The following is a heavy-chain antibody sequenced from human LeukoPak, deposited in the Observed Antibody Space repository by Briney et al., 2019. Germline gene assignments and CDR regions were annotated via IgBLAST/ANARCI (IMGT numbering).Heavy chain of an antibody. CDR1: GFTFSSYA. J-gene: IGHJ4*02. Sequence: GGSLRLSCAASGFTFSSYAMSWVRQAPGKGLEWVAVISYDGSNKYYADSVKGRFTISRDNSKNTLYLQMNSLRAEDTAVYYCAVPLSSGWSEHPDYWGQGTLVTVSS. D-gene: IGHD6-19*01. CDR3: AVPLSSGWSEHPDY. V-gene: IGHV3-30-3*01. CDR2: ISYDGSNK.